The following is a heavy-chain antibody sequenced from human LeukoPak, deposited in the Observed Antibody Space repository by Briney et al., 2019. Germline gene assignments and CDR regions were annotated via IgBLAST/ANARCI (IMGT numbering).Heavy chain of an antibody. CDR3: ARQLGYCSGGTCYFDF. CDR1: GFTFSSYA. Sequence: GGSLRLSCAASGFTFSSYAMSWVRQAPGKGLEWASAISVTGGDTYYAHSVKGRLTISRDNSKNTLYLQMSSLTAEDTAVYYCARQLGYCSGGTCYFDFWGQGTLVTVSS. J-gene: IGHJ4*02. V-gene: IGHV3-23*01. D-gene: IGHD2-15*01. CDR2: ISVTGGDT.